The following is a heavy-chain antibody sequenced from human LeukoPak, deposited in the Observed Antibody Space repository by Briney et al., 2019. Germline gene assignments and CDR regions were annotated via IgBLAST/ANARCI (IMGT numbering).Heavy chain of an antibody. CDR2: ISSSGSTI. D-gene: IGHD3-22*01. J-gene: IGHJ4*02. CDR3: AVEDRSGLRVYYFDY. Sequence: GGSLRLSCAASGFTFSDYYMSWIRQAPGKGLEWVSYISSSGSTIYYADSVKGRFTISRDNAKNSLYLQMNSLRAEDTAVYYCAVEDRSGLRVYYFDYWGQGTLVTVSS. V-gene: IGHV3-11*01. CDR1: GFTFSDYY.